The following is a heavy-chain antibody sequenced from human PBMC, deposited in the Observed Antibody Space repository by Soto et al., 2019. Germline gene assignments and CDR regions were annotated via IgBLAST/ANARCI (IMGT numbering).Heavy chain of an antibody. CDR3: ARAFASSSWYRFDY. CDR2: INAGNGNT. J-gene: IGHJ4*02. V-gene: IGHV1-3*01. Sequence: ASVKVSCKASGYTLTSYARHWVRQAPGQRLEWMGWINAGNGNTKYSQKFQGRVTITRDTSASTAYMELSSLRSEDTAVYYCARAFASSSWYRFDYWGQGTLVTVSS. D-gene: IGHD6-13*01. CDR1: GYTLTSYA.